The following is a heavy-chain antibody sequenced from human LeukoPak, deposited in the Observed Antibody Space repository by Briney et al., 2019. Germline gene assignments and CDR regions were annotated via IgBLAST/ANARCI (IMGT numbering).Heavy chain of an antibody. CDR3: ARYRGGNWFDP. D-gene: IGHD1-26*01. CDR1: GFTFSNYW. Sequence: GGSLRLSCAASGFTFSNYWMSWVRQAPGKGLEWVANIKQDGSEKYYVDSVKGRFTIFRGNAKNSLYLQMNSLRAEDTALYYCARYRGGNWFDPWGQGTLVTVSS. V-gene: IGHV3-7*01. CDR2: IKQDGSEK. J-gene: IGHJ5*02.